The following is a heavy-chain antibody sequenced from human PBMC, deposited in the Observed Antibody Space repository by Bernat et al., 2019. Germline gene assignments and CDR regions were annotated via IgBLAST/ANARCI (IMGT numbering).Heavy chain of an antibody. CDR2: ISGSGGST. Sequence: EVQLLASGGGLVQPGGSLRLSCAASGFTFSTYAMSWVRQAPGKGLEWVSAISGSGGSTYYADSMKGRFTISRDNSKNTLYLQMNSLRAEDTAVYYCASTIPWGDCSSTSCLYFDYWGQGTLVTVSS. J-gene: IGHJ4*02. V-gene: IGHV3-23*01. CDR3: ASTIPWGDCSSTSCLYFDY. D-gene: IGHD2-2*01. CDR1: GFTFSTYA.